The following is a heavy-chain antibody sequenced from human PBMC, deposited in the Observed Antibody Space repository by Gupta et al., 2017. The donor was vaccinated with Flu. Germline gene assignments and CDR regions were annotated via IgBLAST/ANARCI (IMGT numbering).Heavy chain of an antibody. CDR3: ARDTRGYSYGPNYYYYGMDV. CDR2: IYSGGST. CDR1: GFTVSSNY. V-gene: IGHV3-66*02. J-gene: IGHJ6*02. D-gene: IGHD5-18*01. Sequence: EVQLVESGGGLVQPGGSLRLSCAASGFTVSSNYMSWVRQAPGKGLEWVSVIYSGGSTYYADSVKGRFTISRDNSKNTLYLQMNSLRAEDTAVYYCARDTRGYSYGPNYYYYGMDVWGQGTTVTVSS.